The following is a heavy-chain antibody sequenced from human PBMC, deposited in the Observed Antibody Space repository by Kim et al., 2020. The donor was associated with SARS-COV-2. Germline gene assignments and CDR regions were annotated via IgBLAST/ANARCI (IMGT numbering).Heavy chain of an antibody. D-gene: IGHD3-10*01. CDR3: AREAEAATRITMVRGFFDL. CDR2: IYYSGST. V-gene: IGHV4-59*13. CDR1: GGSISSYY. Sequence: SETLSLTCTVSGGSISSYYWSWIRQPPGKGLEWIGYIYYSGSTNYNPSLKSRVTISVDTSKNQFSLKLSSVTAADTAVYYCAREAEAATRITMVRGFFDLWGRGTLVTVCS. J-gene: IGHJ2*01.